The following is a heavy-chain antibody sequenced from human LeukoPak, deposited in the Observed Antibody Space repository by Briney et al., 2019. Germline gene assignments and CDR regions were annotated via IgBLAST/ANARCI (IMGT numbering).Heavy chain of an antibody. CDR1: GDSVSSISVA. J-gene: IGHJ6*02. CDR2: TYYRSKWYN. Sequence: SQTLSLTCAISGDSVSSISVAWNCIRQSPSRGLEWLGRTYYRSKWYNEYAVSVKGRININPEPSKNQFSLQLNSVTPEDTAVFYCALARSEYHYGMDVWGQGATVTVSS. V-gene: IGHV6-1*01. CDR3: ALARSEYHYGMDV.